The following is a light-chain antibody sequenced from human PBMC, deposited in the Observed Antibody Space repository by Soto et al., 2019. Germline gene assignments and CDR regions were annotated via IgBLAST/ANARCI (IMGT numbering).Light chain of an antibody. CDR1: QSVSSNY. V-gene: IGKV3-20*01. CDR3: QQYANTMYT. CDR2: GAS. J-gene: IGKJ2*01. Sequence: EIVLTQSPGTLSLSPGERATLSCRASQSVSSNYLAWYQQKPGQAPRLLIYGASSRATGIPDRSSGSGSGTDFTLTISRLEPEDSAVYFCQQYANTMYTFGQGTKLEIK.